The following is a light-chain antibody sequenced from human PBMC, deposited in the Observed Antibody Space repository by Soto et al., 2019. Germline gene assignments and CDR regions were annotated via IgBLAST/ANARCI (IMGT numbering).Light chain of an antibody. CDR3: SSYSSSSSVV. J-gene: IGLJ2*01. V-gene: IGLV2-14*03. Sequence: QSVLTQPASVSGSPGQSITISCTGTSSDVGGYNYVSWYQQHPGKAPKLMIYDVSNRPSGVSNRFSGSKSGNTASLTISGLQAEDEGDYYCSSYSSSSSVVFGGGTKLTV. CDR2: DVS. CDR1: SSDVGGYNY.